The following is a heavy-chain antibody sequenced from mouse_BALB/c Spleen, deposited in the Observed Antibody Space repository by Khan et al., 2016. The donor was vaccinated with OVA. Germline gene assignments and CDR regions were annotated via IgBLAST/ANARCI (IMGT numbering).Heavy chain of an antibody. CDR2: VNPNNGGP. D-gene: IGHD2-14*01. V-gene: IGHV1-26*01. Sequence: VQLQQSGPDLVKPGASVKISCKASGYSFTGYYMNWVKQTHGKSLECIGRVNPNNGGPSYNQKFKGKAILTVDKSSSTAYMELSSLTSEDSSFYYCASVYDFCAYWGQGTLVTVSA. CDR1: GYSFTGYY. J-gene: IGHJ3*01. CDR3: ASVYDFCAY.